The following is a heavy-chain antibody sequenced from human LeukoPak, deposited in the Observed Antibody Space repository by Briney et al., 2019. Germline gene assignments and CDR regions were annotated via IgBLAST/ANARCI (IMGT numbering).Heavy chain of an antibody. CDR2: ITLSGGST. J-gene: IGHJ4*02. V-gene: IGHV1-46*01. CDR3: ARDLDYGEKSEDY. CDR1: VFTFINYY. D-gene: IGHD4/OR15-4a*01. Sequence: ASVKVSCKASVFTFINYYMHWVRQAPAQRLEWLGIITLSGGSTHYPQKFQDRVTMTRDTSTSAVNMELSSLRSEDTAVYYCARDLDYGEKSEDYWGQGTLVTVSS.